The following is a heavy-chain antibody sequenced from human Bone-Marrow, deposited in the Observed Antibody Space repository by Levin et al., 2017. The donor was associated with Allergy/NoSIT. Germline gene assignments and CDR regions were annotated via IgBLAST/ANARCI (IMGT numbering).Heavy chain of an antibody. CDR3: ARVLQYSYYYTDV. Sequence: SETLSLTCTVSGVSITSGSYYWSWIRQPAGKGLEWIGHSYTSGSITYNPSLKSRVIISLDTSKNQFSLKLRSVTAADTAVYYCARVLQYSYYYTDVWGKGTMVTVSS. V-gene: IGHV4-61*09. CDR1: GVSITSGSYY. CDR2: SYTSGSI. J-gene: IGHJ6*03. D-gene: IGHD2-21*01.